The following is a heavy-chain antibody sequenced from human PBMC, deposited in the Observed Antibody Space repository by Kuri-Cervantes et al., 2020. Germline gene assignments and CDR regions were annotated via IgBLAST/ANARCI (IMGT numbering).Heavy chain of an antibody. CDR3: ARDPSTGWSRYFYGMDV. CDR2: IYTGGSS. CDR1: GFTVSTNY. D-gene: IGHD6-19*01. V-gene: IGHV3-53*01. Sequence: GGSLRLSCVVSGFTVSTNYMSWVRQAPGKGLEWVSVIYTGGSSHYADSVRGRFTISRDKSKNTLYLHMNSLRVEDTAVYYCARDPSTGWSRYFYGMDVWGQGSTVTVSS. J-gene: IGHJ6*02.